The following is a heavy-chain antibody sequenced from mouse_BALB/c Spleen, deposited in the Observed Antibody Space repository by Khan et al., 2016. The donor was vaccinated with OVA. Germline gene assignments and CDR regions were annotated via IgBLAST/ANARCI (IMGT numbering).Heavy chain of an antibody. CDR2: INTYTGEP. CDR3: ARGASYWYFDV. V-gene: IGHV9-1*02. Sequence: QIQLVQSGPELKKPGETVKISCKASGYTFTNYGMNWVKQAPGKGLKWMGWINTYTGEPTYTDDFKGRFAFSLETSASTAYLQIHNLTNEDMATYFCARGASYWYFDVWGAGTTVTVSS. J-gene: IGHJ1*01. CDR1: GYTFTNYG.